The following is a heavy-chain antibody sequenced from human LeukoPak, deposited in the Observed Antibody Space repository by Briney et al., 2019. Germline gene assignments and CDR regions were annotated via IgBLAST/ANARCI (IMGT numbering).Heavy chain of an antibody. CDR2: ISAYNGNT. V-gene: IGHV1-18*01. D-gene: IGHD5-12*01. CDR3: ARDPAGRGIVATPPSY. CDR1: GYTFTSYG. Sequence: GASVKVSCKASGYTFTSYGISWVRQAPGQGLEWMGWISAYNGNTNYAQKLRGRVTMTTDTSTSTAYMELRSLRSDDTAVYYCARDPAGRGIVATPPSYWGQGTLVTVSS. J-gene: IGHJ4*02.